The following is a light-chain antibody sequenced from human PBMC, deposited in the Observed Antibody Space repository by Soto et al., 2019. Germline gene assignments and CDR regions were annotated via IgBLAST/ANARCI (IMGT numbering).Light chain of an antibody. CDR2: GAS. J-gene: IGKJ4*01. CDR3: QQYGTSPPIT. CDR1: QSVRSSY. V-gene: IGKV3-20*01. Sequence: EVVLTQSPGTLSLSPGERATLSCRASQSVRSSYLAWYQQKPGQAPRLLIYGASNRATGIPDWVSGRGSGTEVTLTSRRLEPEDCAVYDGQQYGTSPPITFGGGTKVEIK.